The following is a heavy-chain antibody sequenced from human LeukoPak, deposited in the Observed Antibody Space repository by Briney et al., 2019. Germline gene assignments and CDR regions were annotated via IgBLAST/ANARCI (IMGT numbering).Heavy chain of an antibody. D-gene: IGHD1-26*01. CDR1: GYSFTSYW. Sequence: GESLKISCKGSGYSFTSYWIGWVRQMPGKGLEWMGIIYPGDSETRYSPSFQGQVTISADKSISIAYLQWCSLKASDTAMYYCARRGGSYLHWFDPWGQGTLVTVSS. CDR2: IYPGDSET. CDR3: ARRGGSYLHWFDP. V-gene: IGHV5-51*01. J-gene: IGHJ5*02.